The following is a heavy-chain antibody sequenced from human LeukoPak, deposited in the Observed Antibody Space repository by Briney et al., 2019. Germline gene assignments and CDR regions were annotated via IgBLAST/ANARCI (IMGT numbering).Heavy chain of an antibody. CDR3: ARDSPKVEYYFDY. V-gene: IGHV3-48*03. J-gene: IGHJ4*02. Sequence: GGSLRLSCAASGFTFSSYEMNWVRQAPGKGLEWVSYISSSGSTIYYADSVKGRFTISRDNAKNSLYLQMKSLRVEDTAVYYCARDSPKVEYYFDYWGQGTLVTVSS. D-gene: IGHD1-1*01. CDR1: GFTFSSYE. CDR2: ISSSGSTI.